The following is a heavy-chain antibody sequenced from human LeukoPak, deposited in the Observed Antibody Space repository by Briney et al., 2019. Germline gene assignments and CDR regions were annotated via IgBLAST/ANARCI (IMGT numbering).Heavy chain of an antibody. J-gene: IGHJ4*02. CDR2: IYPGDSDT. Sequence: GASLKISCQGSGYSFTNYWIGWVRQMPGKGLEWMGIIYPGDSDTKYSPPFQGQVTISADTSITTAYLQWSSLKASDTAMYYCARLLRTSEYFDHWGQGALVTVSS. V-gene: IGHV5-51*01. CDR1: GYSFTNYW. CDR3: ARLLRTSEYFDH.